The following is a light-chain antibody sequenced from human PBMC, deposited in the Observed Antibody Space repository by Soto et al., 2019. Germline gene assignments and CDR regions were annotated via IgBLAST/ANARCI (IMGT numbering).Light chain of an antibody. Sequence: DIVLTQSPGTLSLSQGERATLSRRASQNVDSTYLAWYQQNPAQPHRLVIYGPAKKPPGVPHRLTGSWTGPDFTPTLSRPDPEDFAVYSSQQYGGSTLCPFGTGTK. V-gene: IGKV3-20*01. CDR3: QQYGGSTLCP. CDR2: GPA. J-gene: IGKJ2*02. CDR1: QNVDSTY.